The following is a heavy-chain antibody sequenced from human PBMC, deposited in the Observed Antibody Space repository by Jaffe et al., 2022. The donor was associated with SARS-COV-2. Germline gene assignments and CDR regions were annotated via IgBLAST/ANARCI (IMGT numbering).Heavy chain of an antibody. J-gene: IGHJ3*01. V-gene: IGHV3-15*01. D-gene: IGHD2-21*01. CDR1: GFTFNNAW. Sequence: EMQLVESGGGLVKPGGSLRLSCAASGFTFNNAWMNWVRQAPGQGLEWVGRINSKSDGGATDYAAPVKGRFTISRDDSKNTLNLQMNSLKTGDTAVYYCSTGLFHYGAFDLWGQGTMVTVSS. CDR3: STGLFHYGAFDL. CDR2: INSKSDGGAT.